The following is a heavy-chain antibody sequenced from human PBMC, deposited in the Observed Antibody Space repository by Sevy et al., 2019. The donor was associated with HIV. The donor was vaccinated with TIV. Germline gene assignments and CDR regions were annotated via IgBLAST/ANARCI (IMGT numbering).Heavy chain of an antibody. CDR1: GGSISSGAYS. CDR3: VRDGGTVTTPGYFDY. V-gene: IGHV4-30-2*01. D-gene: IGHD4-17*01. J-gene: IGHJ4*02. Sequence: SETLSLTCTVSGGSISSGAYSWNWIRQPPGKGLEWIGYIFHTGSTYYHPSLKSRVTVSVDRSKNQFSLKMTSVTAADTAVYYCVRDGGTVTTPGYFDYWGQGTLVTVSS. CDR2: IFHTGST.